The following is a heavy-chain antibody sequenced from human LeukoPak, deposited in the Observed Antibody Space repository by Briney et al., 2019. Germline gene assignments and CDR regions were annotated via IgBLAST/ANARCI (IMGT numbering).Heavy chain of an antibody. V-gene: IGHV3-23*01. J-gene: IGHJ4*02. CDR2: ISGNGGST. CDR3: AKKSYGSFDY. D-gene: IGHD1-26*01. Sequence: GGSLRLSCAASGFTFSSYAMSWVRQAPGKGLEWVSAISGNGGSTYYADSVKGRFTISRDNFKNTLYLQMNSLRAEDTAVYKCAKKSYGSFDYWGQGTLVTVSS. CDR1: GFTFSSYA.